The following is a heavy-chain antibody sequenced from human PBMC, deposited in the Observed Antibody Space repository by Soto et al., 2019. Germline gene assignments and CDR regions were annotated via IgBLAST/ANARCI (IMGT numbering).Heavy chain of an antibody. D-gene: IGHD3-22*01. CDR1: GGSISSYY. CDR3: ARDNIASDGGYYPVMYNWFDP. CDR2: IYYSGST. V-gene: IGHV4-59*01. Sequence: NPXETLSLTCTVSGGSISSYYWSWIRQPPGKGLEWIGYIYYSGSTNYNPSLKSRVTISVDTSKNQFSLKLSSVTAADTAVYYCARDNIASDGGYYPVMYNWFDPWGQGTLVTVSS. J-gene: IGHJ5*02.